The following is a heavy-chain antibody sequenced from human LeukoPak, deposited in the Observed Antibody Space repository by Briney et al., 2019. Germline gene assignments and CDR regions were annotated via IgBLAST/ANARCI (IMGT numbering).Heavy chain of an antibody. J-gene: IGHJ4*02. CDR2: IWYDGNDK. Sequence: GGSLRLSCAASGFTFSSYGMHWVRQAPGKGLEWVALIWYDGNDKYYADSVKGRFTISRDNAKNTLYLQMNSLGAEDTAVYYCARDRYCSSASCYGGDYWGQGTLVTVSS. V-gene: IGHV3-33*01. CDR1: GFTFSSYG. D-gene: IGHD2-2*01. CDR3: ARDRYCSSASCYGGDY.